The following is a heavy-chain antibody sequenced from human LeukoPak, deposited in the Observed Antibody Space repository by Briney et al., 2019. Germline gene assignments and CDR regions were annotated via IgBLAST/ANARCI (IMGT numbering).Heavy chain of an antibody. CDR3: ARDAAGYSYVGGFQH. CDR1: GFTFSSYA. J-gene: IGHJ1*01. D-gene: IGHD5-18*01. CDR2: ISYDGSNK. Sequence: GRSLRLSCAASGFTFSSYAMHWVRQAPGKGLEWVAVISYDGSNKYYADSVKGRFTISRDNSKNTLYLQMNSLRAEDTAVYYCARDAAGYSYVGGFQHWGQGTLVTVSS. V-gene: IGHV3-30-3*01.